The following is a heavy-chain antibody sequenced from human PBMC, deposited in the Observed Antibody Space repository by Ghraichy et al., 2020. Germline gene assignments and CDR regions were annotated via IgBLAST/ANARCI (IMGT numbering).Heavy chain of an antibody. Sequence: SETLSLTCAVYGGSFSGYYWSWIRQPPGKGLEWIGEINHSGSTNYNPSLKSRVTISVDTSKNQFSLKLSSVTAADTAVYYCASRTPYYYYDSSGSKGDYWGQGTLVTVSS. CDR3: ASRTPYYYYDSSGSKGDY. CDR1: GGSFSGYY. V-gene: IGHV4-34*01. D-gene: IGHD3-22*01. CDR2: INHSGST. J-gene: IGHJ4*02.